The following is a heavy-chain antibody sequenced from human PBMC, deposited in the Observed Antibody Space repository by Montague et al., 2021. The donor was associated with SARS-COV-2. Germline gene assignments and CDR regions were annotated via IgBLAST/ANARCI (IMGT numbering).Heavy chain of an antibody. V-gene: IGHV2-70*11. J-gene: IGHJ4*02. Sequence: PALVKPTQTLTLTCTFSGFSLSTSGMCVSWIRQPPGKALEWLARIDWDDDKYYSTSLKTRLTISKDTSKNQVVLTMTNMDSVDTATYYCARTYYGGRPFDYWGQGTLVTVSS. CDR3: ARTYYGGRPFDY. CDR2: IDWDDDK. CDR1: GFSLSTSGMC. D-gene: IGHD4-23*01.